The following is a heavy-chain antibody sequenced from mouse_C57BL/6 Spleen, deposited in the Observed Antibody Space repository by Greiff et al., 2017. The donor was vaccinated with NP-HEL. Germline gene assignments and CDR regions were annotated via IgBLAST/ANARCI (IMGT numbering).Heavy chain of an antibody. Sequence: QVQLQQSGAELVMPGASVKLSCKASGYTFTSYWMHWVKQRPGQGLEWIGEIDPSDSYTNYNQKFKGKSTLTVDKSSSTAYMQLSSLTSEDSAVYSCARSEYYYGSSSFAYWGQGTLVTVSA. D-gene: IGHD1-1*01. CDR3: ARSEYYYGSSSFAY. J-gene: IGHJ3*01. V-gene: IGHV1-69*01. CDR1: GYTFTSYW. CDR2: IDPSDSYT.